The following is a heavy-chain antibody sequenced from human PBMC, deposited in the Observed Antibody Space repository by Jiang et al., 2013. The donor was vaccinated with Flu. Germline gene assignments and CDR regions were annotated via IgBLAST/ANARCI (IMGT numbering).Heavy chain of an antibody. CDR1: GFTFTPYG. Sequence: LVESGGGLVKPGGSLRLSCTASGFTFTPYGMTWVRQAAGKGLEWVSCISSSNDHIYYADSVKGRFTISRDNSKNSLYLEMNSLRAEDTAVYYCARGFDFPQGMDVWGQGTTVTVSS. D-gene: IGHD3-3*01. J-gene: IGHJ6*02. CDR3: ARGFDFPQGMDV. CDR2: ISSSNDHI. V-gene: IGHV3-21*02.